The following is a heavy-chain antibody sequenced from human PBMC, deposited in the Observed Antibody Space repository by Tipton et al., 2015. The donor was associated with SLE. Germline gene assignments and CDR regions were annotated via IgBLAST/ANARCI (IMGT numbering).Heavy chain of an antibody. CDR1: GFTFGDYA. CDR2: VRSNTYGGTT. V-gene: IGHV3-49*04. J-gene: IGHJ6*02. Sequence: SLRLSCATSGFTFGDYAMSWVRQAPGKGLEWVGFVRSNTYGGTTEYAASVQGRFTISRDDSKSIASLQMNSLKAEDTGVYYCTRGDVGSLPSYGTDVWGQGTTVTVSS. CDR3: TRGDVGSLPSYGTDV. D-gene: IGHD6-13*01.